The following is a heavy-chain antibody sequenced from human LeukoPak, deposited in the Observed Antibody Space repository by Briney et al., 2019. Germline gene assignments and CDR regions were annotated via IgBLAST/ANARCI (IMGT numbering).Heavy chain of an antibody. CDR1: GGSISSGDYY. V-gene: IGHV4-30-4*08. Sequence: PSQTLSLTCTVSGGSISSGDYYWSWIRQPPGEGLEWIGYIYYSGSTYYNPSLKSRVTISVDTSKNQFSLKLSSVTAADTAVYYCARATLDCSSTSCYGIGDWFDPWGQGTLVTVSS. CDR3: ARATLDCSSTSCYGIGDWFDP. CDR2: IYYSGST. D-gene: IGHD2-2*01. J-gene: IGHJ5*02.